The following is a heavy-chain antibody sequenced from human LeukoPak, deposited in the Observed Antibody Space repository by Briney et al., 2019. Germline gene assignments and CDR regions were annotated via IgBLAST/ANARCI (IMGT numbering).Heavy chain of an antibody. D-gene: IGHD3-22*01. V-gene: IGHV4-30-4*01. CDR1: GGSISSGDYY. J-gene: IGHJ3*02. CDR3: AREPDYYDSSGYSDAFDI. Sequence: SETLSLTCTVSGGSISSGDYYWSWICQPPGKGLEWIGYIYYSGSTYYNPSLKSRVTISVDTSKNRFSLKLSSVTAADTAVYYCAREPDYYDSSGYSDAFDIWGQGTMVTVSS. CDR2: IYYSGST.